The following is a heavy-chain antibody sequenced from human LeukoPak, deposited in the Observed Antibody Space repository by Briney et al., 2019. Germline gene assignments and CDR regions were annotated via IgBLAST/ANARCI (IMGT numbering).Heavy chain of an antibody. D-gene: IGHD6-13*01. V-gene: IGHV4-34*03. J-gene: IGHJ4*02. CDR1: GGSFSGYY. CDR3: QSSRGYYFDY. CDR2: INHSGST. Sequence: SETLSLTCAVYGGSFSGYYWSWIRQPPGKGLEWIGEINHSGSTNYNPSLKSRVTISVDTSKNQFSLKLSSVTAADTAVYYCQSSRGYYFDYWGQGTLVTVSS.